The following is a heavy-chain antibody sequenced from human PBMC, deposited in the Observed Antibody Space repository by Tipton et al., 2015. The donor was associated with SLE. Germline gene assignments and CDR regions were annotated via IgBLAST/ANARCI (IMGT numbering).Heavy chain of an antibody. D-gene: IGHD4-23*01. V-gene: IGHV4-59*11. Sequence: TLSLTCTVSGGSISSHYWSWIRQPPGKGLEWIGYIYYSGSTNYNPSLKSRVTISVDTSKNQFSLKLSSVTAADTAVYYCAREATVGTYYYGMDVWGQGTTFTVSS. CDR2: IYYSGST. CDR3: AREATVGTYYYGMDV. CDR1: GGSISSHY. J-gene: IGHJ6*02.